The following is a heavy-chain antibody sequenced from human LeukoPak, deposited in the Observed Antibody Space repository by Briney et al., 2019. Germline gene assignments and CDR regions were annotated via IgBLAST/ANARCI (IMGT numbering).Heavy chain of an antibody. CDR2: IAYDGSRA. Sequence: GGSLRLSCAGPGFTFGGYGMHWFRQTPGKGLEWVAVIAYDGSRAFYADSVKGRFTISRDNSKNTMSVQMDDLRAEDTAVYFCTRYNNDHFDYWGQGTLVTVSS. J-gene: IGHJ4*02. V-gene: IGHV3-33*01. CDR1: GFTFGGYG. D-gene: IGHD1-14*01. CDR3: TRYNNDHFDY.